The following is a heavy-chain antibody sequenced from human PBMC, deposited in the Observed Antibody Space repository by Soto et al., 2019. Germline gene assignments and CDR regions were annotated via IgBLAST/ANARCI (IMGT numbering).Heavy chain of an antibody. Sequence: QVLLVQSGAEVEKPGASVKVSCEASGYTFTGYYLHWVRQAPGQGLEWMGWINPHSGDTNYAPKFQARLTMARDTSSSTAYMELNRLSSDDTAVYFCARQGLTLGGYLDSWGQGTLVAVSS. D-gene: IGHD3-16*01. J-gene: IGHJ4*02. CDR3: ARQGLTLGGYLDS. CDR2: INPHSGDT. CDR1: GYTFTGYY. V-gene: IGHV1-2*02.